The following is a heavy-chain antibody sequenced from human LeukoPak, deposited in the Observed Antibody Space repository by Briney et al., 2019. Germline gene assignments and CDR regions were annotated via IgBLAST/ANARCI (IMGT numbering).Heavy chain of an antibody. CDR3: XXXXXSSSYYYGMDV. Sequence: PGGSLRLSCAASGFTFSSYSMNWVRQAPGKGLERVSSISSSSSYIYYADSVKGRFTISRDNAKNSLYLQMNSLRAEDTAVYYXXXXXXSSSYYYGMDVWGQGTTVTVSS. D-gene: IGHD6-6*01. CDR2: ISSSSSYI. V-gene: IGHV3-21*01. J-gene: IGHJ6*02. CDR1: GFTFSSYS.